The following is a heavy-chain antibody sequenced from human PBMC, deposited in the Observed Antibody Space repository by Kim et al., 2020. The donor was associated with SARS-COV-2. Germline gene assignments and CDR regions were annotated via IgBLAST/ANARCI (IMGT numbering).Heavy chain of an antibody. V-gene: IGHV6-1*01. CDR2: TYYRSKWYN. Sequence: SQTLSLTCAISGDSVSSNSAAWNWIRQSPSRGLEWLGRTYYRSKWYNDYAVSVKSRITINPDTSKNQFSLQLNSVTPEDTAVYYCAREAYNWNYEGYWYFDLWGRGTLVTVSS. CDR3: AREAYNWNYEGYWYFDL. D-gene: IGHD1-7*01. CDR1: GDSVSSNSAA. J-gene: IGHJ2*01.